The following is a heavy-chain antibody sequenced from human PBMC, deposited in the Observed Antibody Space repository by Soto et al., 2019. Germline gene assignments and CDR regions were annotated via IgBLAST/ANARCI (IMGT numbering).Heavy chain of an antibody. Sequence: QVQLVQSGAEVKKPGASVKVSCKASGYTFTSYDIYWVRQATGQGLEWMGWMHPNSGNTGYAQKFQGRVTMTRNTSITTAYRELSSLRSEYTAVYYCARGLSYRQDWGQGTLVTVSS. CDR1: GYTFTSYD. V-gene: IGHV1-8*01. CDR3: ARGLSYRQD. CDR2: MHPNSGNT. D-gene: IGHD1-26*01. J-gene: IGHJ4*02.